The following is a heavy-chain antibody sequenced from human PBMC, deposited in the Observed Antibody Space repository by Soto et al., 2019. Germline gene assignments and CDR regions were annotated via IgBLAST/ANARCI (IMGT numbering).Heavy chain of an antibody. CDR1: GFTFSSYG. V-gene: IGHV3-33*01. CDR2: IWYDGSNK. J-gene: IGHJ6*02. D-gene: IGHD5-12*01. CDR3: ARESETGYSGYDPVYGMDV. Sequence: PGGSLRLSCAASGFTFSSYGMHWVRQAPGKGLEWVAVIWYDGSNKYYADSVKGRFTISRDNSKNTLYLQMNSLRAEDTAVYYCARESETGYSGYDPVYGMDVWGQGTTVTVS.